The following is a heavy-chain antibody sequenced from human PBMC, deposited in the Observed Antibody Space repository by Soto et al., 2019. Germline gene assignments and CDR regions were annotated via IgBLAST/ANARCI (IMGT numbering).Heavy chain of an antibody. J-gene: IGHJ6*02. Sequence: QVQLVQSGAEVKTPGSSVKVSCKASGGTFSSYAISWVRQAPGHWLEWMGGIIPIFGTANYAQTFQGRVTITADEYTSTAYMELSSLRSEDTAVYYCARDLVAVAGTGYYYGMDVWGQGTTGTVSS. CDR2: IIPIFGTA. D-gene: IGHD6-19*01. V-gene: IGHV1-69*01. CDR1: GGTFSSYA. CDR3: ARDLVAVAGTGYYYGMDV.